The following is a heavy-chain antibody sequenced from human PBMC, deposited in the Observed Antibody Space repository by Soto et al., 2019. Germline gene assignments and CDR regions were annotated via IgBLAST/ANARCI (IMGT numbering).Heavy chain of an antibody. J-gene: IGHJ4*02. CDR3: AHRVLRTVFGLVTTTAIYFDF. V-gene: IGHV2-5*02. D-gene: IGHD3-3*01. CDR1: GFSLTTSGVG. CDR2: IYWDDDK. Sequence: QITLKESGPTVVKRTETLTLTCTFSGFSLTTSGVGVGWVRQSPGKAPEWLALIYWDDDKRYSTSLKSRLTITKDTSKNQVALTMANVDPADTATYYCAHRVLRTVFGLVTTTAIYFDFWGQGTPVVVSS.